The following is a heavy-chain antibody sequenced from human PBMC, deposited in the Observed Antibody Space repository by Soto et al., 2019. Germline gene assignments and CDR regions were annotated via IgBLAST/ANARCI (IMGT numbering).Heavy chain of an antibody. Sequence: GGSLRLSCAASGFTFSSYSMNWVRQAPGKGLEWVSSISSSSSYIYYADSVKGRFTISRDNAKNSLYLQMNSLRAEDTAVYYCARDLPIVVESCLDYWGQGTLVTVSS. J-gene: IGHJ4*02. V-gene: IGHV3-21*01. CDR2: ISSSSSYI. CDR1: GFTFSSYS. CDR3: ARDLPIVVESCLDY. D-gene: IGHD2-2*01.